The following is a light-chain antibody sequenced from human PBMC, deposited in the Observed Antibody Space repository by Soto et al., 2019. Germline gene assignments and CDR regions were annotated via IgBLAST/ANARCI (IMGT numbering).Light chain of an antibody. CDR1: QGISSW. CDR3: PQANSFPFT. V-gene: IGKV1-12*01. J-gene: IGKJ3*01. CDR2: AAS. Sequence: DIQMTQYPSSVSAAVGDRVTITCRARQGISSWLAWYQQKPGKAPKLLIYAASRLQSRAPSRFSGSGSGTDFTLTISSLQPEDFSTYYCPQANSFPFTVGRGTKVYI.